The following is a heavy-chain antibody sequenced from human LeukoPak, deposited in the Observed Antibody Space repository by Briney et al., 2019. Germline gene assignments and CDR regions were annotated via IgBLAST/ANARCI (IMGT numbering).Heavy chain of an antibody. D-gene: IGHD2-2*01. CDR1: GFTFSSHS. J-gene: IGHJ4*02. V-gene: IGHV3-21*01. Sequence: PWGSLRLSCAASGFTFSSHSKNWVPQAPRKGLGWGSSISSSSSYIYYADSVKGSFTISRDNDKNSLYLQMNSMRAEDTAVYYCARDSYTSVVAQDYWGQGTLVTVSS. CDR2: ISSSSSYI. CDR3: ARDSYTSVVAQDY.